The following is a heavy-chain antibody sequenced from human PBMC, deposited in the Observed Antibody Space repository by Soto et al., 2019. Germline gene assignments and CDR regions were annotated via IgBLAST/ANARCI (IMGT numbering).Heavy chain of an antibody. J-gene: IGHJ4*02. Sequence: AASVKVSCKVSGYTLTELSMHWVRQAPGKGLEWMGGFDPEDGETIYAQKFQGRVTMTEDTSTDTAYMELSSLRSEDTAVYYCATLGSYGDYWIDYWGQGTLVTVSS. D-gene: IGHD4-17*01. CDR1: GYTLTELS. V-gene: IGHV1-24*01. CDR2: FDPEDGET. CDR3: ATLGSYGDYWIDY.